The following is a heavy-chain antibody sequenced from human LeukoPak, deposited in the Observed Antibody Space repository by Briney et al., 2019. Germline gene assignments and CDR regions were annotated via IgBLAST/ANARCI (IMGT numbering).Heavy chain of an antibody. CDR3: ASWDYYDSSGYWGYYFDY. D-gene: IGHD3-22*01. Sequence: SVKVSCKASGGTFSSYAISWVRQAPGQGLEWMGGIIPIFGTANYAQKFQGRVTITTDESTSTAYMELSSLRSEDTAVYYCASWDYYDSSGYWGYYFDYWGQGTLVTVSS. CDR1: GGTFSSYA. J-gene: IGHJ4*02. V-gene: IGHV1-69*05. CDR2: IIPIFGTA.